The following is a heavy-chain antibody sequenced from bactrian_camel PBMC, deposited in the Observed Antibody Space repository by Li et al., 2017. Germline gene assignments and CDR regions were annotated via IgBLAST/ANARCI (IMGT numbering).Heavy chain of an antibody. V-gene: IGHV3S1*01. CDR3: AAGYGGSWNDNY. Sequence: VQLVESGGGSVQAGGSLRLSCAASGFTFSSYWMYWVRQAPGKGLEWVSTINSAGGSTYYADSVKGRFTISRDNAKATLTLQMNSLKPEDTAVYYCAAGYGGSWNDNYWGQGTQVTVS. D-gene: IGHD6*01. CDR2: INSAGGST. CDR1: GFTFSSYW. J-gene: IGHJ4*01.